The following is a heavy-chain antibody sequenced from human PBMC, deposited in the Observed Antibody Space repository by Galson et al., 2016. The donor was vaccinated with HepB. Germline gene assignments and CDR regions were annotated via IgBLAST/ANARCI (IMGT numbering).Heavy chain of an antibody. J-gene: IGHJ4*02. Sequence: LRLSCAASGFTFSSYAIHWVRQAPGKGLEWVAVISDDGNNKYYADSVKGRFTISRDNSKNTLYLQMNSLRAEDTAGYYCARDPYYDFWSAYYFDYWGQGTLVTGSS. CDR3: ARDPYYDFWSAYYFDY. D-gene: IGHD3-3*01. CDR1: GFTFSSYA. V-gene: IGHV3-30*04. CDR2: ISDDGNNK.